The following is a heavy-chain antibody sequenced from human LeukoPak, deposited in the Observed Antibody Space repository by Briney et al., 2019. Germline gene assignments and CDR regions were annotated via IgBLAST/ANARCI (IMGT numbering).Heavy chain of an antibody. Sequence: PGGSLRLSCAASGFTFSSYAMSWVRQAPGKGLEWVSAISGSGGSTYYADSVKGRSTISRDNSKNTLYLQMNSLRAEDTAVYYCAKDGSTLAGDFWSGYYTRTYYFDYWGQGTLVTVSS. CDR1: GFTFSSYA. CDR3: AKDGSTLAGDFWSGYYTRTYYFDY. V-gene: IGHV3-23*01. D-gene: IGHD3-3*01. CDR2: ISGSGGST. J-gene: IGHJ4*02.